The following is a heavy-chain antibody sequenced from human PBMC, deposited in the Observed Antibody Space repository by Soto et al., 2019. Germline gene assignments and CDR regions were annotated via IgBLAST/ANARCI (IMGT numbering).Heavy chain of an antibody. V-gene: IGHV3-7*05. CDR1: GFTFSGYW. CDR2: IKQDGSEQ. Sequence: EVQLVESGGGLVQPGGSLRLSCAASGFTFSGYWMSWVRQAPGKGLEWVANIKQDGSEQFYVDSVKGRFTITTDYAKNSLYLRMSSLRAEDTAVYYCAREAVWGQGTTVTVSS. J-gene: IGHJ6*02. CDR3: AREAV.